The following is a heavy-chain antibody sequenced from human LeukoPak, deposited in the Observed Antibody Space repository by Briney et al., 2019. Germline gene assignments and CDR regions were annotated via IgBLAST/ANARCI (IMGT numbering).Heavy chain of an antibody. CDR2: FDPEDGET. D-gene: IGHD3-16*01. CDR3: ATLGGIWRTRRGAFDI. J-gene: IGHJ3*02. V-gene: IGHV1-24*01. Sequence: GASVKVSCKVSGYTLTELSMHWVRQAPGKGLGWMGGFDPEDGETIYAQKFQGRVTMTEDTSTDTAYMELSSLRSEDTAVYYCATLGGIWRTRRGAFDIWGQGTMVTVSS. CDR1: GYTLTELS.